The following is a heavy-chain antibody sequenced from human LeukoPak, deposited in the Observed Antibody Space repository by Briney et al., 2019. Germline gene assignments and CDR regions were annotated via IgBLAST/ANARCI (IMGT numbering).Heavy chain of an antibody. CDR3: ARDSTETAAGPRGYYYGMDV. V-gene: IGHV1-3*01. D-gene: IGHD6-13*01. CDR1: GYTFTSYG. CDR2: INAGNGNT. Sequence: GASVKVSCKASGYTFTSYGISWVRQAPGQRLEWMGWINAGNGNTKYSQKFQGRVTITRDTSASTAYMELSSLRSEDTAVYYCARDSTETAAGPRGYYYGMDVWGQGTTVTVSS. J-gene: IGHJ6*02.